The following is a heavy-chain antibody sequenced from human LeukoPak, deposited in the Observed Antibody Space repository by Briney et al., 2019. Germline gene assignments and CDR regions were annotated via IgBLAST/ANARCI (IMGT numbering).Heavy chain of an antibody. CDR3: ARDLFGVSARGGDSDY. V-gene: IGHV3-30-3*01. Sequence: GGSLRLSCAASGFTFSSYVMHWVRQAPGKGLEWVAVISYDGSNKYYADSVKGRFTISRDNSKNTLYLQMNSLRAEDTAVYYCARDLFGVSARGGDSDYWGQGTLVTVSS. D-gene: IGHD3-10*02. CDR2: ISYDGSNK. J-gene: IGHJ4*02. CDR1: GFTFSSYV.